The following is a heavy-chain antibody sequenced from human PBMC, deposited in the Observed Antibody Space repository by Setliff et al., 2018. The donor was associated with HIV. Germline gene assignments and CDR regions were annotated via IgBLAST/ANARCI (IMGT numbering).Heavy chain of an antibody. D-gene: IGHD3-9*01. Sequence: ASVKVSCKASGGAFSSYAISWVRQAPGQGLEWMGGIIPIFGTEKYPLKFQGRVTITADESTSTAYMELSRLRSEDTAVYYCATLDQDFHRSAFDTFDIWGQGTMVTVSS. V-gene: IGHV1-69*13. J-gene: IGHJ3*02. CDR3: ATLDQDFHRSAFDTFDI. CDR2: IIPIFGTE. CDR1: GGAFSSYA.